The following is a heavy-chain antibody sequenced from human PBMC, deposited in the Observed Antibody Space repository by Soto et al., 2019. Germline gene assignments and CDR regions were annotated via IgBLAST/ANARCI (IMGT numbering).Heavy chain of an antibody. CDR1: GYTFTSYA. Sequence: GASVKVSCKASGYTFTSYAMHWVRQAPGQRLEWMGWINAGNGNTKYSQKFQGRVTITRDTPASTVYMELSSLRSEDTAVYYCARVSGWYFLDYWGRGTLVTVSS. J-gene: IGHJ4*02. V-gene: IGHV1-3*01. D-gene: IGHD6-19*01. CDR2: INAGNGNT. CDR3: ARVSGWYFLDY.